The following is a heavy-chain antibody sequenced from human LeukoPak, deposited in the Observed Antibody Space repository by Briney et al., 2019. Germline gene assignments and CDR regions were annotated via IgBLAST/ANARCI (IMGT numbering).Heavy chain of an antibody. Sequence: GASVKVSKASGYTFTSYGISWVRQAPGQGLEWMGWISAYNGNTNYAQKLQGRVTMTTDTSTSTAYMELRSLRSDDTAVYYCARVLSGGSDYWGQGTLVTVST. CDR3: ARVLSGGSDY. J-gene: IGHJ4*02. CDR1: GYTFTSYG. CDR2: ISAYNGNT. V-gene: IGHV1-18*01. D-gene: IGHD1-1*01.